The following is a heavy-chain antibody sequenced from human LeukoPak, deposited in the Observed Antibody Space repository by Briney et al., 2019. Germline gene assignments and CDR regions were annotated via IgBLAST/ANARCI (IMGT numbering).Heavy chain of an antibody. D-gene: IGHD1-26*01. CDR1: GFIFSDYA. V-gene: IGHV3-49*04. CDR2: IRSKAYGGTS. Sequence: GGSLRLSCTTSGFIFSDYAVSWVRQAPGKGLEWVGFIRSKAYGGTSDYAASLKGRFTISRDDSRSIAYLQMNSLQTEDTAVYYCARAGYSSGKYYFFDYWGQGTLVTVSS. CDR3: ARAGYSSGKYYFFDY. J-gene: IGHJ4*02.